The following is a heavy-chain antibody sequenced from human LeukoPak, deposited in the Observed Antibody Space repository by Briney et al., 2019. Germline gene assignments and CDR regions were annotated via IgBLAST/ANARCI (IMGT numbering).Heavy chain of an antibody. V-gene: IGHV1-69*02. D-gene: IGHD2-2*02. CDR2: IIPFIGVT. J-gene: IGHJ5*02. CDR3: ARGYCTSTTCYMYNWLDP. Sequence: SVKVSCKASGDTFSSHTINWVRQAPGQGLEWMGRIIPFIGVTKYAQKFQARVTITADKSTSTAYMELSSLKSEDTAVYYCARGYCTSTTCYMYNWLDPWGQGTLLTVSS. CDR1: GDTFSSHT.